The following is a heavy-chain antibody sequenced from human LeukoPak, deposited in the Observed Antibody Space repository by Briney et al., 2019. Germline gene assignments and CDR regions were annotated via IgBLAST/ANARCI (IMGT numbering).Heavy chain of an antibody. J-gene: IGHJ3*02. D-gene: IGHD2-15*01. Sequence: GGYLRLSCAGYDIYAMTWVRQAPGQGLEWVSAISGSGEGTYYSDSVKGRFTISRDNSKDMLYLQMNDLRAEDTAVYYCAKGDCSGGSCYSAFDIWGQGTMVTVSS. CDR3: AKGDCSGGSCYSAFDI. CDR2: ISGSGEGT. V-gene: IGHV3-23*01. CDR1: DIYA.